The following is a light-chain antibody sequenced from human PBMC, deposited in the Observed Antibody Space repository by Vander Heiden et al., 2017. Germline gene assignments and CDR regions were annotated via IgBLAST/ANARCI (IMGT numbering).Light chain of an antibody. J-gene: IGKJ2*01. CDR3: HQYFSSSNT. CDR2: QAS. CDR1: QRISNW. Sequence: DIQMTQSPSTLSASIGDRVTITCRASQRISNWLAWYQQKPGKAPKLLISQASRLESGVPSTFSGSGSGTEFTLTISSLQPNDFATYYCHQYFSSSNTFGQGTKLEIK. V-gene: IGKV1-5*03.